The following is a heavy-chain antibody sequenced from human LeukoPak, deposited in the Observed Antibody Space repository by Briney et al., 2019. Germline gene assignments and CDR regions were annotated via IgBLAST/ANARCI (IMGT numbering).Heavy chain of an antibody. D-gene: IGHD5-18*01. Sequence: PGGSLRLSCATSGFTFSIYRMTWVRQTPGKGLEWVSSISSTGNYIYYADSVRGRFTISRDNAKNSLYLQMNSLRAEDTAVYYCAREPTSMILWGQGTLVTVSS. CDR3: AREPTSMIL. V-gene: IGHV3-21*01. CDR2: ISSTGNYI. CDR1: GFTFSIYR. J-gene: IGHJ4*02.